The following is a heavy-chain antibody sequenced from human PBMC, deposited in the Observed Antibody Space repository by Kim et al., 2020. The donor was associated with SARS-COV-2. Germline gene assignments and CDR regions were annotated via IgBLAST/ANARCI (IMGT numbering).Heavy chain of an antibody. Sequence: GGSLRLSCAASGFTFDDYAIQWVRKVPGKGREWVSLISREGGEIKYADSVKGRLTISRDNSKKSVYLQMNSLRSEDTALYYCVRGQQWLIKNWGQGTKVTVSS. J-gene: IGHJ4*02. V-gene: IGHV3-43*02. CDR3: VRGQQWLIKN. D-gene: IGHD6-19*01. CDR1: GFTFDDYA. CDR2: ISREGGEI.